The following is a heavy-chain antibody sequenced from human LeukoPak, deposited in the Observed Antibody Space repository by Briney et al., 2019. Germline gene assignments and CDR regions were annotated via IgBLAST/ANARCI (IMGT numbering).Heavy chain of an antibody. Sequence: ASVKVSCKASGYTFTGYYMHWVRQAPGQGLEWMGGIIPIFGTANYAQKFQGRVTITTDESTSTAYMELSSLRSEDTAVYYCARAADSGYDWYNWFDPWGQGTLVTVSS. CDR3: ARAADSGYDWYNWFDP. D-gene: IGHD5-12*01. J-gene: IGHJ5*02. CDR1: GYTFTGYY. CDR2: IIPIFGTA. V-gene: IGHV1-69*05.